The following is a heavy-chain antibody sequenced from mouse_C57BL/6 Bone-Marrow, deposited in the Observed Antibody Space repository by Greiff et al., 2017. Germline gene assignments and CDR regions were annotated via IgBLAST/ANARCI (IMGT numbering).Heavy chain of an antibody. CDR3: TEGLPLYFDY. J-gene: IGHJ2*01. CDR1: GFTFSNYW. D-gene: IGHD2-2*01. Sequence: EVKLVESGGGLVQPGGSMKLSCVASGFTFSNYWMNWVRQSPEKGLEWVAQIRLKSDNYATHYAESVKGRFTISRDDSKSSVYLQMNNLRAEDTGIYYCTEGLPLYFDYWGQGTTLTVSS. CDR2: IRLKSDNYAT. V-gene: IGHV6-3*01.